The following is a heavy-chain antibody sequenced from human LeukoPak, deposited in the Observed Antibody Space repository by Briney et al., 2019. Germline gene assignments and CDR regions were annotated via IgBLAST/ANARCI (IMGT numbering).Heavy chain of an antibody. CDR2: IKQDGSER. V-gene: IGHV3-7*02. CDR3: ARFPGADYFDS. D-gene: IGHD3-10*01. CDR1: GFTFSRYW. J-gene: IGHJ4*02. Sequence: GGSLRLSCAASGFTFSRYWMSWVRQAPGKGLEWVASIKQDGSERYYVDSAKGRFTISSDNAKNSLYLQMNSLRAEDTAVYYCARFPGADYFDSWGQGTLVTVSS.